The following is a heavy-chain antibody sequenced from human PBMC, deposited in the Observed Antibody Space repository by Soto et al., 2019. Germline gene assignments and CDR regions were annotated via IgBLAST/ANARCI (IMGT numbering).Heavy chain of an antibody. CDR1: GFXFSSYS. D-gene: IGHD3-9*01. V-gene: IGHV3-21*01. Sequence: ILSCSASGFXFSSYSMNWVRQAPGKGLEWVSSISSSSSYIYYADSVKGRFTISRDNAKNSLYLQMNSLRAEDTAVYYCARDFTVLTGYPVGFDIWGQGTMVTVSS. J-gene: IGHJ3*02. CDR3: ARDFTVLTGYPVGFDI. CDR2: ISSSSSYI.